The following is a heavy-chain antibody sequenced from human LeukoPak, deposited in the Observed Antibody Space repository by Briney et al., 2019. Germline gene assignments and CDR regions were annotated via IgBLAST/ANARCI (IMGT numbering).Heavy chain of an antibody. Sequence: GGSLRLSCAASGFTFSSYGMSWVRQAPGKGLEWVSSISSSSSYIYYADSVKGRFTISRDNAKNSLYLQMNSLRAEDTAVYYCARDLRRITSTGGYVWSQGTLVTVSS. CDR1: GFTFSSYG. V-gene: IGHV3-21*01. J-gene: IGHJ4*02. CDR3: ARDLRRITSTGGYV. CDR2: ISSSSSYI. D-gene: IGHD3-10*01.